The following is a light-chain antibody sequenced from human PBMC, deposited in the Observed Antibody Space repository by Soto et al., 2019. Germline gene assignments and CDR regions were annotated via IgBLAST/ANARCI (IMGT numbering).Light chain of an antibody. J-gene: IGKJ5*01. Sequence: EMVMTQSPGTLSVSPGERATLSCRASQSVSSNLAWYQQKSGQAPRLLIYDASTRATGIPTRFSGSGSGTEFTLTISSPESEDFGVYYCQQYNKWPTTLGQGTRLEIK. V-gene: IGKV3-15*01. CDR3: QQYNKWPTT. CDR2: DAS. CDR1: QSVSSN.